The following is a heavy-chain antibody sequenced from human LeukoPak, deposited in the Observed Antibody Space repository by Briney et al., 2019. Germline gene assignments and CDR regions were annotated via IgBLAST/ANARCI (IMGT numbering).Heavy chain of an antibody. CDR2: IYTSGST. CDR1: GGSISSGSYY. CDR3: ARGSVVVSFDY. V-gene: IGHV4-61*02. J-gene: IGHJ4*02. Sequence: PSQTLSLTCTVSGGSISSGSYYWSWIRQPAGKGLEWIGRIYTSGSTNYNPSLKSRVTISVDTSKNQFSLKLSSVTAADTAVYYCARGSVVVSFDYWGQGTLVTVSS. D-gene: IGHD2-2*01.